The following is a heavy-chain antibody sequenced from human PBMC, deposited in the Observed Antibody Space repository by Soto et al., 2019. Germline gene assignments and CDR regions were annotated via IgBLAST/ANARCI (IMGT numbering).Heavy chain of an antibody. CDR2: ISGSGGST. D-gene: IGHD2-15*01. CDR1: GFTFSSYS. J-gene: IGHJ4*02. Sequence: GGSLRLSFAASGFTFSSYSMSWVRQAPGEGLEWVSAISGSGGSTYYADSVKGRFTISRDNSKNTLYLQMNSLRAEDTAVYYCLKDLLFIVVVVPATDYWGQGTLVTV. V-gene: IGHV3-23*01. CDR3: LKDLLFIVVVVPATDY.